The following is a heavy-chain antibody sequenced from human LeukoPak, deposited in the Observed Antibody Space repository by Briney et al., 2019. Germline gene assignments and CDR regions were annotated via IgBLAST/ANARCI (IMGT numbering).Heavy chain of an antibody. Sequence: QAGGSLRLSCAASGFTFSSYAVHWVRQAPGKGLEWVAFISYDGSNKYYSDSVKGRFTTSRDNSKNTLYLQMNSLRAEDTAVYYCAKGKDYYDSSGYYYTYAFDIWGQGTMVTVSS. CDR1: GFTFSSYA. J-gene: IGHJ3*02. CDR3: AKGKDYYDSSGYYYTYAFDI. D-gene: IGHD3-22*01. CDR2: ISYDGSNK. V-gene: IGHV3-30*18.